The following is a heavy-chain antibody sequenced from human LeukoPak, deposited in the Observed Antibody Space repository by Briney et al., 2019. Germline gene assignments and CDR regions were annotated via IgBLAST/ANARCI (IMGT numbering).Heavy chain of an antibody. CDR2: ISAYNGKT. D-gene: IGHD3-22*01. CDR1: AYTFTSYG. V-gene: IGHV1-18*01. J-gene: IGHJ4*02. Sequence: ASVKLSFKSSAYTFTSYGISRERHAHAQGHERMGLISAYNGKTNYAQKLQDRVTMTTDTSTSTAYMELRSLRSDDTAVYYCARDPKLNYYDSSGPVDYWGQGTLVTVSS. CDR3: ARDPKLNYYDSSGPVDY.